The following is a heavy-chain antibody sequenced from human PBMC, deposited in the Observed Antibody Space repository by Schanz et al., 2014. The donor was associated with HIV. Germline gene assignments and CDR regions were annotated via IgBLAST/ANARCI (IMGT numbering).Heavy chain of an antibody. V-gene: IGHV3-30*18. Sequence: QVQLVESGGGVVQPGRSLRLSCAASGFTFSSYGMHWVRQAPGKGLEWGAVISNEGSDKYYADSVKGRFTISRNNSKNTLYLQMNSLRPEDTAVYYCAKDQGYDFWSGYYNYYYMDVWGQGTTVTVSS. CDR2: ISNEGSDK. CDR1: GFTFSSYG. CDR3: AKDQGYDFWSGYYNYYYMDV. J-gene: IGHJ6*02. D-gene: IGHD3-3*01.